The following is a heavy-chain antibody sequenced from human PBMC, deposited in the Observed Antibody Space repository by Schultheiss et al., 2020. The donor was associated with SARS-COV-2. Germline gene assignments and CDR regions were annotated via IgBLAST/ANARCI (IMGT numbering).Heavy chain of an antibody. V-gene: IGHV3-74*01. D-gene: IGHD3-22*01. CDR1: GFTFSSYW. Sequence: GGSLRLSCAASGFTFSSYWMHWVRQAPGKGLVWVSRINSDGSSTSYADSVKGRFTISRDNSENTLYLQMNSLRAEDTAVYYCAKNYYDSRGYYWMDYWGQGTLVTVSS. J-gene: IGHJ4*02. CDR2: INSDGSST. CDR3: AKNYYDSRGYYWMDY.